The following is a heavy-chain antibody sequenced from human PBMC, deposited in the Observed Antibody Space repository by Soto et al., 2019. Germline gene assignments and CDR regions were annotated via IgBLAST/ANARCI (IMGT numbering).Heavy chain of an antibody. CDR1: GFTFSSYS. CDR3: ARSQYYYGSGSYYNVPYYGMDV. V-gene: IGHV3-48*02. Sequence: GGSLRLSCAASGFTFSSYSMNWVRQAPGKGLEWVSYISSSSSTIYYADSVKGRFTISRDNAKNSLYLQMNSLRDEDTAVYYCARSQYYYGSGSYYNVPYYGMDVWGQGTTVNVSS. J-gene: IGHJ6*02. CDR2: ISSSSSTI. D-gene: IGHD3-10*01.